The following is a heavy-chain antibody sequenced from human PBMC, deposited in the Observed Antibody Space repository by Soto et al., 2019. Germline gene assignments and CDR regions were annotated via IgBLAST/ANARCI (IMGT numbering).Heavy chain of an antibody. V-gene: IGHV5-51*01. J-gene: IGHJ3*02. D-gene: IGHD6-13*01. CDR3: PRKNFASRSSVPHAFDI. CDR1: GYSFTNDW. CDR2: IHAGDSDA. Sequence: PGESLKISCQGSGYSFTNDWIGWVRQMPGKGLEWMGMIHAGDSDARYSSSFQGHITISADKSIGTAYLQWRSLTAADTGIYSCPRKNFASRSSVPHAFDIWGQGTMVTVSS.